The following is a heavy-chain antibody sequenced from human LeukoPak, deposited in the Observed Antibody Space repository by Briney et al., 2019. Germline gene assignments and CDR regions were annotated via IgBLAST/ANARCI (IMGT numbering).Heavy chain of an antibody. D-gene: IGHD1-26*01. CDR3: ARDVGSGSYYEYAFDI. CDR2: ISSSGTTI. V-gene: IGHV3-48*03. Sequence: GGSLRLSCAASGFTFSSYEMNWVRQAPGKGLEWVSYISSSGTTINYSDSVKGRFTISRDNAKNSLYLQMNSLRAEDTAVYYCARDVGSGSYYEYAFDIWGQGTMVTVSS. CDR1: GFTFSSYE. J-gene: IGHJ3*02.